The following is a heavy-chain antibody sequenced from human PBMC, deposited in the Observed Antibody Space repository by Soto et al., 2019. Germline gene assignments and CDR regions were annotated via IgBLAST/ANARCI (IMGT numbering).Heavy chain of an antibody. CDR1: GGSISSSSYY. V-gene: IGHV4-39*02. J-gene: IGHJ5*02. CDR2: IYYSGST. Sequence: PSETLSLTCTVSGGSISSSSYYWGWIRQPPGKGLEWIGSIYYSGSTYYNPSLKSRVTISVDTSKNQFSLKLSSVTAADTAVYYCAREWGYYDSGSYHWFDPWGQGTLVTVSS. CDR3: AREWGYYDSGSYHWFDP. D-gene: IGHD3-10*01.